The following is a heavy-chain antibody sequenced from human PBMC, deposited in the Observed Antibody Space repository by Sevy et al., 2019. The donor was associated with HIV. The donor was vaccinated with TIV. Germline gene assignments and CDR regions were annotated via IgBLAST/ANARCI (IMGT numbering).Heavy chain of an antibody. CDR1: GFALSSYS. V-gene: IGHV3-48*02. J-gene: IGHJ4*02. CDR2: ISSSSSTI. CDR3: ARGGLTLSFGDDY. D-gene: IGHD2-2*01. Sequence: GGSLRLSCVASGFALSSYSMNWVSQAPGKGLEWVSYISSSSSTIYYADSVKGRFTISRDNAKNSLYLQMNSLRDEDTAVYYCARGGLTLSFGDDYWGRGTLVTVSS.